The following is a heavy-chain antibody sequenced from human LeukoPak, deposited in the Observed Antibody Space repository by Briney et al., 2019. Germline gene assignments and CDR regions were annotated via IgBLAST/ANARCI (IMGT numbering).Heavy chain of an antibody. J-gene: IGHJ5*02. CDR3: ARDNWNDAPGGFDP. CDR2: ITRSSTST. Sequence: GGSLRLSCAASGFTFGSYSMNWVRQAPGKGLEWVSSITRSSTSTYYTASVRGRFTISRDNAKNSLYLQMNSLRAEDTAVYYCARDNWNDAPGGFDPWGQGNLVTVSS. D-gene: IGHD1-20*01. V-gene: IGHV3-21*01. CDR1: GFTFGSYS.